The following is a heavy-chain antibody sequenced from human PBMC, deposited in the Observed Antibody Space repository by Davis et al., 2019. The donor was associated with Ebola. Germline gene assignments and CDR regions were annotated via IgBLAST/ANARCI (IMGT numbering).Heavy chain of an antibody. Sequence: SGPTLVKPTETLTLTCTVSGFSLSNARMGVSWIRQPPGKALEWLALIYWDDDKRYSPSLKSRLTITRDTSKNQVVLTMTNMDPVDTATYYCAHRRGIAAAGTFAWWFDPWGQGTLVTVSS. V-gene: IGHV2-5*02. J-gene: IGHJ5*02. D-gene: IGHD6-13*01. CDR1: GFSLSNARMG. CDR3: AHRRGIAAAGTFAWWFDP. CDR2: IYWDDDK.